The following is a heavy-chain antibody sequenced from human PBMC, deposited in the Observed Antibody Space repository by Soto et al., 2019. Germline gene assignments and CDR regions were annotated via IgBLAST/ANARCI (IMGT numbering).Heavy chain of an antibody. J-gene: IGHJ4*02. CDR3: AKDAVYNDGLWLVSD. CDR1: GFSFNYA. Sequence: VGSLRLSCVVPGFSFNYAIIWVRQAPGKGQEWVSGITGGGSTEYAASVKGRFTISRDNSKNTVHLQMNSLRAEDTAMYYCAKDAVYNDGLWLVSDWGQGTLVTVSS. D-gene: IGHD2-21*01. V-gene: IGHV3-23*01. CDR2: ITGGGST.